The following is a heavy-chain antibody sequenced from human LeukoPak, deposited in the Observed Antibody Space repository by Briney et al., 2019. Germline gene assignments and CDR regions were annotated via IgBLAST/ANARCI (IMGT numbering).Heavy chain of an antibody. CDR1: GISFSSFSNYA. Sequence: GGSLRLSCAASGISFSSFSNYAMSWVRQAPGKGLEWVSVITGNGGNTFYADSVQGRFTISRDNSKNTVYLQMNSLRAEDTAVYYCAKDGDGYNLFPYYFDYWGQGTLVTVSS. V-gene: IGHV3-23*01. CDR2: ITGNGGNT. D-gene: IGHD5-24*01. J-gene: IGHJ4*02. CDR3: AKDGDGYNLFPYYFDY.